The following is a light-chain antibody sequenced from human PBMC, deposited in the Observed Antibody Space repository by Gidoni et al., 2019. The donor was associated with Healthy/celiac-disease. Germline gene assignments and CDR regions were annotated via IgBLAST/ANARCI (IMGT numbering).Light chain of an antibody. V-gene: IGKV1-27*01. Sequence: DIQMTQSPSSLSASVGDRVTITCRASQGISNYLDWYQQKPGKVPKLLIYAASTLQSGVPSRFSGSGSGTDFTLTISSLQPEDVATYYCQKYNSAPVFTFGPGTKVDIK. CDR3: QKYNSAPVFT. CDR1: QGISNY. CDR2: AAS. J-gene: IGKJ3*01.